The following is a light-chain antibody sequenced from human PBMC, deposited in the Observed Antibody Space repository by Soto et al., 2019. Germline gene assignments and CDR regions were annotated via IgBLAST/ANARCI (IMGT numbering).Light chain of an antibody. V-gene: IGKV3-15*01. J-gene: IGKJ4*01. CDR1: HSVSSK. Sequence: EIVMTKSPATLSLSVGERATLACRASHSVSSKLAWYQQQSGQAPRLLIYGPSTRANDIPARFSGSASGTAVTVTIRSLRSEDFAVYYTQQYNDWPPQLTFGEGTKVEIK. CDR2: GPS. CDR3: QQYNDWPPQLT.